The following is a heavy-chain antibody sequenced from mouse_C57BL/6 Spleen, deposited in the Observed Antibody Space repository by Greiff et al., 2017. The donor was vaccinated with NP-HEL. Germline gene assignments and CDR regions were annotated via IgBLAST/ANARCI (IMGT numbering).Heavy chain of an antibody. D-gene: IGHD2-12*01. CDR1: GYTFTSYW. J-gene: IGHJ4*01. Sequence: QVQLQQPGAELVKPGASVKMSCKASGYTFTSYWITWVKQRPGQGLEWIGDIYPGSGSTNYNEKFKGKATLTADKSSSTAYMELRSLTSEDSAVYFCAREGPSTTDAMDYWGQGTSVTVSS. CDR3: AREGPSTTDAMDY. V-gene: IGHV1-55*01. CDR2: IYPGSGST.